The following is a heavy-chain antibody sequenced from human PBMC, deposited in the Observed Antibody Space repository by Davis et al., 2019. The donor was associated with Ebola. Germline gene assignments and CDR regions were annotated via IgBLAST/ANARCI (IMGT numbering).Heavy chain of an antibody. CDR2: IWYDGSNK. J-gene: IGHJ4*02. D-gene: IGHD1-26*01. V-gene: IGHV3-33*08. CDR1: GFTFSSYG. Sequence: PGGSLRLSCAASGFTFSSYGMHWVRQAPGKGLEWVAVIWYDGSNKYYADSVKGRFTISRDNSKNTLYLQMNSLRAEDTAVYFCTTDLDSGSPGIDYWGQGTLVTVSS. CDR3: TTDLDSGSPGIDY.